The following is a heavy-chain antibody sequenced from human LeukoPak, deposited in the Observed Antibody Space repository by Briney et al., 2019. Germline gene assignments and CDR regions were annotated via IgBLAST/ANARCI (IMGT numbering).Heavy chain of an antibody. Sequence: GGSLRLSCAASGFTFSSYSMNWVRQAPGKGLEWVSYISSSSSTIYYADSVKGRFTISRDNAKNSLYLQMISLRAEDTAVYYCARAFVSGDYDILTGYGFDYWGQGTLVTVSS. CDR2: ISSSSSTI. CDR3: ARAFVSGDYDILTGYGFDY. V-gene: IGHV3-48*01. J-gene: IGHJ4*02. D-gene: IGHD3-9*01. CDR1: GFTFSSYS.